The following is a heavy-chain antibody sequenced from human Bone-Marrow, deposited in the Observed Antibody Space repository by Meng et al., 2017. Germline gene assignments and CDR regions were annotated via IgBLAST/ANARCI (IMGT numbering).Heavy chain of an antibody. CDR1: GGSFSGYY. V-gene: IGHV4-34*01. J-gene: IGHJ5*02. D-gene: IGHD5-18*01. CDR2: INHSGST. Sequence: SETLSLTCAVYGGSFSGYYWSWIRQPPGKGLEWIGEINHSGSTNYNPSLKSRVTISVDTSKNQFSLKLSSVTAADTAVYYCARDRRWIQLWFAHGWFDPWGQGTQVTVSS. CDR3: ARDRRWIQLWFAHGWFDP.